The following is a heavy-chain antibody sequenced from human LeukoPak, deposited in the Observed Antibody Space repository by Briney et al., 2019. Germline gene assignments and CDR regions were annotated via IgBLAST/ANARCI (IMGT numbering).Heavy chain of an antibody. J-gene: IGHJ4*02. CDR3: ARDPVWFGELSRFDY. V-gene: IGHV3-23*01. CDR1: GFTFSSYA. CDR2: ISGSGGST. D-gene: IGHD3-10*01. Sequence: PGGSLRLSCAASGFTFSSYAMSWVRQAPGKGLEWVSAISGSGGSTYYADSVKGRFTISRDNAKNSLYLQMNSLRAEDTAVYYCARDPVWFGELSRFDYWGQGTLVAVSS.